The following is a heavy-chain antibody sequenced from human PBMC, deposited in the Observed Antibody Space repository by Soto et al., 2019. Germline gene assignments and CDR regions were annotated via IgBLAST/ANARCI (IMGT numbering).Heavy chain of an antibody. CDR3: ARDLGYSDRGFFGDAFDI. CDR2: IYYSGST. J-gene: IGHJ3*02. V-gene: IGHV4-59*01. CDR1: GGSISSYY. Sequence: QVQLQESGPGLVKPSETLSLTCTVSGGSISSYYWSWIRQPPGKGLEWIGYIYYSGSTNYNPSLKSRVTISVDTSKNQFSLKLSSVTAADTAVYYCARDLGYSDRGFFGDAFDIWGQGTMVTVSS. D-gene: IGHD5-18*01.